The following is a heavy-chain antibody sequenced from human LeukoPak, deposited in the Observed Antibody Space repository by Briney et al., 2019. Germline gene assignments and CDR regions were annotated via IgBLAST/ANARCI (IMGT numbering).Heavy chain of an antibody. CDR1: GGTFSSYT. CDR2: IIPILGIA. CDR3: AREISLNFGVVILYYFDY. J-gene: IGHJ4*02. D-gene: IGHD3-3*01. V-gene: IGHV1-69*04. Sequence: GASVKVSCKASGGTFSSYTISWVRQAPGQGLEWMGRIIPILGIANYAQKFQGRVTITADKSTSTAYMELSSLRSEDTAVYYCAREISLNFGVVILYYFDYWGQGTLVTVSS.